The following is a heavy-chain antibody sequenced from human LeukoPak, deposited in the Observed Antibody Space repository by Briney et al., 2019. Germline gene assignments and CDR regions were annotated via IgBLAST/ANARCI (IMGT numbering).Heavy chain of an antibody. Sequence: GGSLRLSCAASGFTLSSHAMSWVRQAPGKGLEWISTFSESSGSAHYADSVKGRFTISRDISKKTLYLQMNSLRAEDTAVYYCARDPSRSWWGYFGYGGRGALVTVSA. CDR1: GFTLSSHA. CDR3: ARDPSRSWWGYFGY. D-gene: IGHD6-13*01. J-gene: IGHJ4*02. CDR2: FSESSGSA. V-gene: IGHV3-23*01.